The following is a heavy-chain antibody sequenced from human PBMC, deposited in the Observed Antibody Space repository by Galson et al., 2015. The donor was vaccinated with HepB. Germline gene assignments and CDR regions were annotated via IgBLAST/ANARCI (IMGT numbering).Heavy chain of an antibody. CDR3: ALIVGVPHAFDI. J-gene: IGHJ3*02. CDR1: GFTFSSYW. V-gene: IGHV3-74*01. Sequence: SLRLSCAASGFTFSSYWMHWVRQVPGKGLVWVSRINSDGSSTTYADSVKGRFTISRDNAKNTLYLQMNSLRAEDTAVYYCALIVGVPHAFDIWGQGTMVTVSS. CDR2: INSDGSST. D-gene: IGHD1-26*01.